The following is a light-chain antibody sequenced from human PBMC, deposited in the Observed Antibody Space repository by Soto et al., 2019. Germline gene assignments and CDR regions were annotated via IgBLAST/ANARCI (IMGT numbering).Light chain of an antibody. Sequence: QSALTQPASVSGSPGQSITISFTGTSSDVDGYNYVSWYQYHPGKAPKLMIYDVNNRPSGVSNRFSGSKSGNTASLTISGLQDEDEADYYCSSFTISRNTVIFGGGTKLTVL. CDR3: SSFTISRNTVI. V-gene: IGLV2-14*01. J-gene: IGLJ2*01. CDR1: SSDVDGYNY. CDR2: DVN.